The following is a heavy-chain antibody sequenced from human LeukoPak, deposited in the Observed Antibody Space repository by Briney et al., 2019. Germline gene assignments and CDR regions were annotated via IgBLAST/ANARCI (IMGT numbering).Heavy chain of an antibody. V-gene: IGHV3-21*01. CDR2: ISSSSSYI. Sequence: PGGPLRLSCAASGFTFSSYSMNWVRQAPGKGLEWVSSISSSSSYIYYADSVKGRFTISRDNAKNSLYLQMNSLRAGDTAVYYCARDQLLWFGDGYYYGMDVWGQGTTVTVSS. CDR3: ARDQLLWFGDGYYYGMDV. J-gene: IGHJ6*02. CDR1: GFTFSSYS. D-gene: IGHD3-10*01.